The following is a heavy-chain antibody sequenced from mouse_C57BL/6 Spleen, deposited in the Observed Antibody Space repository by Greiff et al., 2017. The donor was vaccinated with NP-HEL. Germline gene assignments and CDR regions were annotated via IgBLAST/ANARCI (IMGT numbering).Heavy chain of an antibody. CDR2: IYPGDGDT. CDR1: GYAFSSYW. Sequence: QVQLKQSGAELVKPGASVKISCKASGYAFSSYWMNWVKQRPGKGLEWIGQIYPGDGDTNYNGKFKGKATLTADKSSSTAYMQLSSLTSEDSAVYFCARRTGTVYYFDYWGQGTTRTVSS. D-gene: IGHD4-1*01. J-gene: IGHJ2*01. CDR3: ARRTGTVYYFDY. V-gene: IGHV1-80*01.